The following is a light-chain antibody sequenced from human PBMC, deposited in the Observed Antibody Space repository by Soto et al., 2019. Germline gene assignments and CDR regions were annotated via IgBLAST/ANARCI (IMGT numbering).Light chain of an antibody. CDR2: DVS. J-gene: IGLJ1*01. V-gene: IGLV2-11*01. CDR1: SSYVGGYNY. Sequence: QSVLTQPRSVSGSPGQPVTISCTGTSSYVGGYNYVSWYQQHPGKAPKLMIYDVSKRPSGVPDRFSGSKSGNTASLTISGLQAEDEADYYCCSYAGSFPYVFGTGTKVTVL. CDR3: CSYAGSFPYV.